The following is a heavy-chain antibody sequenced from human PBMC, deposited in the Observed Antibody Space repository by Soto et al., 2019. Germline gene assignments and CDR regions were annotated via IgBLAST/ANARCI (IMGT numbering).Heavy chain of an antibody. CDR2: ISYDGSNK. J-gene: IGHJ4*02. V-gene: IGHV3-30-3*01. CDR3: ARDDYCKYYFDF. CDR1: GFIFRNYA. Sequence: QVQLVESGGGVVQPGRSLRLSCAASGFIFRNYAMHWVRQAPGKGLEWVAIISYDGSNKFYADSVKGRFTISRDNSKNTLYLQMNSLRPDDTAVYFCARDDYCKYYFDFWGQGTLVTVSS. D-gene: IGHD4-4*01.